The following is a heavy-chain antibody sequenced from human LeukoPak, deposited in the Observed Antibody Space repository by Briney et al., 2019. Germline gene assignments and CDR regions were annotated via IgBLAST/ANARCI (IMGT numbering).Heavy chain of an antibody. Sequence: PSETLSHTCTVSGGSISSHYWSWIRQPPGKGLEWIGYIYYSGSTNYNPSLKSRVTISVDTSKNQFSLKLSSVTAADTAVYYCVDGYNYDYWGQGTLVTVSS. D-gene: IGHD5-24*01. CDR1: GGSISSHY. J-gene: IGHJ4*02. V-gene: IGHV4-59*11. CDR2: IYYSGST. CDR3: VDGYNYDY.